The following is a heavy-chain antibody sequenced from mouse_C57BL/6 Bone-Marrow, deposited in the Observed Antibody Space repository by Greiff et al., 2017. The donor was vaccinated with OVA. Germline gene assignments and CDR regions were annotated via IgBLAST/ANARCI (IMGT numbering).Heavy chain of an antibody. CDR3: ALSQSFDV. CDR2: IYPRSGNT. V-gene: IGHV1-81*01. Sequence: VKLLESGAELARPGASVKLSCKASGYTLTSYGISWVKQSTGQGLEWIGAIYPRSGNTYYNEKFKGKATLTADKSSSTAYMELRSLTSADSAVYVCALSQSFDVWGRGTAVTVSS. J-gene: IGHJ1*03. CDR1: GYTLTSYG.